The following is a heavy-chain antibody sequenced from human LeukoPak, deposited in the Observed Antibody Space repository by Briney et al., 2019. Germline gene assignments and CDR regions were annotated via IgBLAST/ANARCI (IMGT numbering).Heavy chain of an antibody. Sequence: PSXTXSLTCTVSGGSISSYYWSWVRQPPGKGLEWIGYIYYSGSTNYNPSLKSRVTISVDTSNNPFSLKLSSVTAADTAVYYCARYYIAAGFDYWGQGTLVTVSS. J-gene: IGHJ4*02. CDR3: ARYYIAAGFDY. CDR2: IYYSGST. V-gene: IGHV4-59*08. CDR1: GGSISSYY. D-gene: IGHD6-25*01.